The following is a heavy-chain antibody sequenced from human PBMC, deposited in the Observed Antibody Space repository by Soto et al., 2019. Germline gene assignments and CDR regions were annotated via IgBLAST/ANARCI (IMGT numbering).Heavy chain of an antibody. V-gene: IGHV4-59*01. J-gene: IGHJ6*03. CDR3: ARGSDVCSGGSCYREYYMDV. CDR2: IYYSGST. D-gene: IGHD2-15*01. Sequence: SETLSLTCTVSGGSISSYYWSWIRQPPGKGLEWIGYIYYSGSTNYNPSLKSRVTISVDTSKNQFSLKLSSVTAADTAVYYCARGSDVCSGGSCYREYYMDVWGKGTTVTVSS. CDR1: GGSISSYY.